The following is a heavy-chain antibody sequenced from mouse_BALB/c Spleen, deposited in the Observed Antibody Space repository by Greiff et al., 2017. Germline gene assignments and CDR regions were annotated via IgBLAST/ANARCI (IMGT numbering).Heavy chain of an antibody. V-gene: IGHV2-2*02. Sequence: VKLMESGPGLVQPSQSLSITCTVSGFSLTSYGVHWVRQSPGKGLEWLGVIWSGGSTDYNAAFISRLSISKDNSKSQVFFKMNSLQANDTAIYYCARYGNYEGYYAMDYWGQGTSVTVSS. CDR3: ARYGNYEGYYAMDY. J-gene: IGHJ4*01. CDR1: GFSLTSYG. D-gene: IGHD2-10*02. CDR2: IWSGGST.